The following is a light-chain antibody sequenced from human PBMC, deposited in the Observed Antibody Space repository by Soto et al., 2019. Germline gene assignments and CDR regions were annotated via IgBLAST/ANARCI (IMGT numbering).Light chain of an antibody. CDR3: QQRSNWPPVT. CDR2: DAS. J-gene: IGKJ4*01. Sequence: EIVLTQSPATLSLSPGERATLSCRASQSVGSYLAWYQQKPGQAPRLLIYDASNRATGIPARFSGSGSGTDFTLTLSSLEPEDFAVYYCQQRSNWPPVTFGGGTKVEIK. V-gene: IGKV3-11*01. CDR1: QSVGSY.